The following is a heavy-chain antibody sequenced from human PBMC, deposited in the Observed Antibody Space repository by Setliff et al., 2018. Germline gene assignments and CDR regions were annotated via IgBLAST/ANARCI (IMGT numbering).Heavy chain of an antibody. V-gene: IGHV1-69*05. CDR3: AREGVDTRSSTDYRYYVDV. CDR1: GGTFSSSG. J-gene: IGHJ6*03. Sequence: SVKVSCKASGGTFSSSGISWVRQAPGQGLEWMGGTIPLFGTTSYAQKFQGRVTIITDESTSTAYMEVSSLRSEDTAVYYCAREGVDTRSSTDYRYYVDVWGKGTTVTVSS. CDR2: TIPLFGTT. D-gene: IGHD5-18*01.